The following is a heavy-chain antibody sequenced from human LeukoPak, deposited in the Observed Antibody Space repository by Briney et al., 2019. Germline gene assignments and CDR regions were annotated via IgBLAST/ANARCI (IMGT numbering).Heavy chain of an antibody. Sequence: KPGGSLRLSCAASGFTFSSYSMNWVSQAPGKGLEWVSSISSSSSYIYYADSVKGRFTISRDNAKNSLYLQMNSLRAEDTAVYYCARDHGEYYDFWSGYYTDYWGQGTLVTVSS. CDR2: ISSSSSYI. D-gene: IGHD3-3*01. J-gene: IGHJ4*02. CDR1: GFTFSSYS. CDR3: ARDHGEYYDFWSGYYTDY. V-gene: IGHV3-21*01.